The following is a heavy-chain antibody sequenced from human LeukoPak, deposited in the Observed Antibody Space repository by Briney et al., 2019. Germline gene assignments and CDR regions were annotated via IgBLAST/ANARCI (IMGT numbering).Heavy chain of an antibody. J-gene: IGHJ5*01. V-gene: IGHV3-23*01. D-gene: IGHD5/OR15-5a*01. CDR2: MGGSGDST. Sequence: PGGSLRLSCAASGFTLTSYAMSWVRQAPGKGLEWVSAMGGSGDSTNYADSVKGRFTISRDNSKNTVYLQMNSLGADDTAVYYCTKDLRGWSNSWGQGTLVTVSS. CDR3: TKDLRGWSNS. CDR1: GFTLTSYA.